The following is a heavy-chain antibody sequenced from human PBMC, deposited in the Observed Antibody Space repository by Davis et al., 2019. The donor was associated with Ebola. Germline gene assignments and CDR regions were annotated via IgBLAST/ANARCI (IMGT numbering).Heavy chain of an antibody. CDR3: ARMRNYYETNGFNWYFDL. CDR2: ISADNGNT. J-gene: IGHJ2*01. V-gene: IGHV1-18*01. Sequence: ASVQVSCKASGYTFSSYGVTWVRQAPGQGLEWMGWISADNGNTNYAQKFQGRVTMTTDTSTSTAYMELTSLRSDDTAVYYCARMRNYYETNGFNWYFDLWGRGTLVTVSS. CDR1: GYTFSSYG. D-gene: IGHD3-22*01.